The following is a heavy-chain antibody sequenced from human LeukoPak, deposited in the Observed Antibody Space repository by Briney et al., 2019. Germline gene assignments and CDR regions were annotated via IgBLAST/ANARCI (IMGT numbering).Heavy chain of an antibody. CDR1: GYTYTSYG. Sequence: ASVKVSCKASGYTYTSYGISWVRQAPGQGLEWMGWISAYNGNTNYAQKLQGRVTMATDTSTSTAYMELRSLRSDDTAVYYCASSAGYDILTAYLLDYWGQGTLVTVSS. CDR2: ISAYNGNT. V-gene: IGHV1-18*01. D-gene: IGHD3-9*01. CDR3: ASSAGYDILTAYLLDY. J-gene: IGHJ4*02.